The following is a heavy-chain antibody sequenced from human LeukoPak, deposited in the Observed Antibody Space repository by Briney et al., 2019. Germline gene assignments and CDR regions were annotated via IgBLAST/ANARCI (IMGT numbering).Heavy chain of an antibody. Sequence: GGSLRLSCAASGFTFSSYWMSWVRQAPGKGLEWVANIKQDGSEKYYVDSVKGRFTISRDNAKNSLYLQMNSLRAEDTAVYYCARDPRYYDFWSGYLTYYYYGMDVWGQGTTVTVSS. V-gene: IGHV3-7*01. J-gene: IGHJ6*02. CDR1: GFTFSSYW. CDR3: ARDPRYYDFWSGYLTYYYYGMDV. CDR2: IKQDGSEK. D-gene: IGHD3-3*01.